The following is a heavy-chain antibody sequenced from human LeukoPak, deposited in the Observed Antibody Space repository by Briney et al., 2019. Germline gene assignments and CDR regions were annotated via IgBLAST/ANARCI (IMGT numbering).Heavy chain of an antibody. D-gene: IGHD7-27*01. CDR3: ARDHVKLGSNFHPFDAFDI. V-gene: IGHV7-4-1*02. J-gene: IGHJ3*02. Sequence: ASVKVSCKASGYTFTSYAMNWVRQAPGQGLEWMGWINTNTGNPTYAQGFTGRFVFSLDTSVSTAYLQISSLKTEDTAVYYCARDHVKLGSNFHPFDAFDIWGQGTMVTVSS. CDR2: INTNTGNP. CDR1: GYTFTSYA.